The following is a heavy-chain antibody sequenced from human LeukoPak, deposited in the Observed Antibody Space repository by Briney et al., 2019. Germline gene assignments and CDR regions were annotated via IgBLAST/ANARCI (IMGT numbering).Heavy chain of an antibody. Sequence: GGSLRLSCAASGFTFSSYGMHWVRQAPGKGLEWVAVIWYDGSNKYYADSVKGRFTISSDNSKNTLYLQMNSLRAEGTAVYYCAKDYCSSTSCNYFDYWGQGTLVTVSS. CDR1: GFTFSSYG. CDR3: AKDYCSSTSCNYFDY. D-gene: IGHD2-2*01. CDR2: IWYDGSNK. J-gene: IGHJ4*02. V-gene: IGHV3-33*06.